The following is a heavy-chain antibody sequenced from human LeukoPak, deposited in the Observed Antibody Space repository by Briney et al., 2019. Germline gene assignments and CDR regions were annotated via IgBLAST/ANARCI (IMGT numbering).Heavy chain of an antibody. Sequence: RRGESLKISCKGSGYSFTSYWISWVRQMPGKGLEWMGRIDPSDSYTNYSPSFQGHVTISADKSISTAYLQWSSLKASDTAMYYCARPGYSGYDPYDYWGQGTLVTVSS. CDR1: GYSFTSYW. J-gene: IGHJ4*02. D-gene: IGHD5-12*01. CDR2: IDPSDSYT. CDR3: ARPGYSGYDPYDY. V-gene: IGHV5-10-1*01.